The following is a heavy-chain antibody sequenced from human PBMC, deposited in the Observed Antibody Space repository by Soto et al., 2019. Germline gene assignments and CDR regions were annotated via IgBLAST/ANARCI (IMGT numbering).Heavy chain of an antibody. D-gene: IGHD5-12*01. CDR1: GYTFTSYA. V-gene: IGHV1-3*01. Sequence: QVQLVQSGAEVKKPGASVKVSCKASGYTFTSYAMHWVRQAPGQRLEWMGWINAGNGNTKYSQKFQGRVTITRDTSASTAYMELSSLRSEDTAVYYCARADIVATISLDYWGQGTLVTVSS. CDR3: ARADIVATISLDY. J-gene: IGHJ4*02. CDR2: INAGNGNT.